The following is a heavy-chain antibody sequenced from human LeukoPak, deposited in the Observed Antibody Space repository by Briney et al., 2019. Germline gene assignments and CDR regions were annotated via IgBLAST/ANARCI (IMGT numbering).Heavy chain of an antibody. J-gene: IGHJ6*02. CDR1: GYTFTSYG. Sequence: GASVKVSCKASGYTFTSYGISWVRQAPGQGLEWMGWISAYNGNTNYAQKLQGRVTMTTDTSPSTAYMELRRLRSDDTAVYYCARAAANYDSSGYYFYYYYYGMDVWGQGTTVTVSS. CDR3: ARAAANYDSSGYYFYYYYYGMDV. V-gene: IGHV1-18*01. CDR2: ISAYNGNT. D-gene: IGHD3-22*01.